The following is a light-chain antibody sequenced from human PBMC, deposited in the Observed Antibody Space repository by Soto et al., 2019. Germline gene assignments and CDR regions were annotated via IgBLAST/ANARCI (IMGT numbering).Light chain of an antibody. V-gene: IGLV2-14*01. CDR1: SSDIGAYNY. J-gene: IGLJ1*01. CDR2: EVS. Sequence: QSALTQPASVSGSPGQSITISCTGSSSDIGAYNYVSWFQQYPGKAPKLIISEVSNRSSGVSNRFSGSKSGTAASLTISGLQTEDEADYFCFSFTTDWTHVFGTGTKVTVL. CDR3: FSFTTDWTHV.